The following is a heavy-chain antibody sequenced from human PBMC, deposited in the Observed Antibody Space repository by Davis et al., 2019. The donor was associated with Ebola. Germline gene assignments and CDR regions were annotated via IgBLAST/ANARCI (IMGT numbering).Heavy chain of an antibody. CDR1: GYTFSDYY. Sequence: ASVKVSCKASGYTFSDYYVHWVRQAPGQGPEWMGHINSTSGDTDYAQKFKGRVAMTRATAISTDYLEVKSLRADDAAVYYCARGGTNGGRTLIHFDHWGQGALVTVSS. J-gene: IGHJ4*02. CDR3: ARGGTNGGRTLIHFDH. V-gene: IGHV1-2*06. D-gene: IGHD1/OR15-1a*01. CDR2: INSTSGDT.